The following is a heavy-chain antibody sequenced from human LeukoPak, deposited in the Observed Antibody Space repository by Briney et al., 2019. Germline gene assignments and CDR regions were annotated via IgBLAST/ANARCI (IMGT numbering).Heavy chain of an antibody. CDR1: GGSIRSSYYY. J-gene: IGHJ5*02. CDR2: IYDSGST. D-gene: IGHD2-15*01. V-gene: IGHV4-39*02. Sequence: SETLSLTCTVSGGSIRSSYYYWGWIRQPPGKGLEWIGSIYDSGSTYYNPSLKSRVTISVDTSKNQFSLKLNSVTAADTAVYYCAREGYCSGGSCHPDNWFDPWGQGTLVTVSS. CDR3: AREGYCSGGSCHPDNWFDP.